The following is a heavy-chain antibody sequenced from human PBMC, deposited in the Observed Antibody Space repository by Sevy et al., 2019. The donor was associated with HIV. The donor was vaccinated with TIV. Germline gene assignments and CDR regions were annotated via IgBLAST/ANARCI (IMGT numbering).Heavy chain of an antibody. D-gene: IGHD2-2*01. V-gene: IGHV1-24*01. CDR2: FDPEDGET. CDR3: ATDGSSTSCYRGRWFDP. Sequence: ASVKVSCKVSGYTLTELSMHWVRQAPGKGLEWMGGFDPEDGETIYAQKFQDRVTMTEDTSTDTAYMELRSLRSEDTAVYYCATDGSSTSCYRGRWFDPWGQGTLVTVSS. J-gene: IGHJ5*02. CDR1: GYTLTELS.